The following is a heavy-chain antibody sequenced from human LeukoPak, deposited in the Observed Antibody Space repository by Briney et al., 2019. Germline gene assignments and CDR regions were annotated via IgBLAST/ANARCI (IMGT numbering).Heavy chain of an antibody. Sequence: GGSLRLSCAASGFTFSSYAMHWVRQAPGKGLEWVAVISYDGSNKYYADSVKGRFTISRDNSKNTLYLQMNSLRAEDTAVYYCAGGGVAVAGTYYYYYYGMDVWGQGTTVTVSS. CDR1: GFTFSSYA. CDR2: ISYDGSNK. J-gene: IGHJ6*02. CDR3: AGGGVAVAGTYYYYYYGMDV. D-gene: IGHD6-19*01. V-gene: IGHV3-30-3*01.